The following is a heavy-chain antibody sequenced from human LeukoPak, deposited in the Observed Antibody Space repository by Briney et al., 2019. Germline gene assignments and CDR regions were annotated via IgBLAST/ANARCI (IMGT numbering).Heavy chain of an antibody. V-gene: IGHV4-34*01. J-gene: IGHJ3*02. Sequence: SETLSLTCAVSGGSFSGYYWSWIRQAPGKGLEWIGEINHSGSTNYNPSLKSRVTISTDTSKNQFSLKLSSVTAADTAVYYCARDFLEWLSRKDAFDIWGQGTMVTVSS. CDR2: INHSGST. CDR3: ARDFLEWLSRKDAFDI. CDR1: GGSFSGYY. D-gene: IGHD3-3*01.